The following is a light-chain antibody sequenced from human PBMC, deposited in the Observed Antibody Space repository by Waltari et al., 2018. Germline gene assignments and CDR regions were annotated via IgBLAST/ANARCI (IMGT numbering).Light chain of an antibody. CDR2: DAS. CDR1: QSVGTY. J-gene: IGKJ2*01. V-gene: IGKV3-11*01. CDR3: QQRSNWTPHT. Sequence: EIVLTQSPATLSLSPGETATLSCRASQSVGTYLAWYQQKPGQAPRLLIYDASNRATGIAARFRGSGSGTDVTLTISSLEAEDFAVYYCQQRSNWTPHTFGQGARLEIK.